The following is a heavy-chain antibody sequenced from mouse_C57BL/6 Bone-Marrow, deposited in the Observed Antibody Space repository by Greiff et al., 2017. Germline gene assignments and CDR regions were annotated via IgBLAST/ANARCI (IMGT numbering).Heavy chain of an antibody. CDR2: FDPNSGGT. CDR3: ARSPYYGSPSFDG. J-gene: IGHJ2*01. Sequence: QVQLQQPGAELVKPGASVKLSCKASGYTFTSYWLHWVQQRPGRGLEWIGRFDPNSGGTKYNEKFKSKATLTVDKPSSTAYMQLSSLTSEDSAVYYCARSPYYGSPSFDGWGQGTTLTVSS. D-gene: IGHD1-1*01. V-gene: IGHV1-72*01. CDR1: GYTFTSYW.